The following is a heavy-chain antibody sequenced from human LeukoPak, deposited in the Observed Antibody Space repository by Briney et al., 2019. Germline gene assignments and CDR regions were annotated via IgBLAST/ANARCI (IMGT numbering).Heavy chain of an antibody. CDR2: IYYSGST. J-gene: IGHJ4*02. D-gene: IGHD2-2*01. CDR1: GGSVNSTSYY. V-gene: IGHV4-39*01. Sequence: SETLSLTCTVSGGSVNSTSYYWGWIRQAPGKGLDWIGSIYYSGSTYYNPSLKSRVTISVDTSKNQFSLKLSSVTAADTAVYYCARSSKLDYWGQGTLVTVSS. CDR3: ARSSKLDY.